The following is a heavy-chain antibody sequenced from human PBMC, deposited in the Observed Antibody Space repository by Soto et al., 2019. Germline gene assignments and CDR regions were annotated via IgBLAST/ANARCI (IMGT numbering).Heavy chain of an antibody. CDR2: IDSSSFYK. D-gene: IGHD2-2*01. V-gene: IGHV3-21*01. J-gene: IGHJ4*02. Sequence: EVQLVESGGGLVKPGGSLRLSCEASGFTFSTYSMNWVRQAPGKGLEWVSSIDSSSFYKYYADSVKGRFTIFRDNSKDLLYLQMNSLRADDPAVYYCARDVPPGYFEYWGQGSLVSVSS. CDR1: GFTFSTYS. CDR3: ARDVPPGYFEY.